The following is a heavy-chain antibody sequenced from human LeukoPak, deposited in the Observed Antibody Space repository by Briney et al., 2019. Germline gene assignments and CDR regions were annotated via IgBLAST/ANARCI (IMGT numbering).Heavy chain of an antibody. D-gene: IGHD1-26*01. CDR2: FDPEDGET. CDR3: ATLTYSGSYWFDP. Sequence: GASVKVSCKVSGYTLTELSMHWVRQAPGKGLEWMGGFDPEDGETIYAQKFQGRVTMTEDTSTDTAYMELSSLRSGDTAVYYCATLTYSGSYWFDPWGQGTLVTVSS. CDR1: GYTLTELS. J-gene: IGHJ5*02. V-gene: IGHV1-24*01.